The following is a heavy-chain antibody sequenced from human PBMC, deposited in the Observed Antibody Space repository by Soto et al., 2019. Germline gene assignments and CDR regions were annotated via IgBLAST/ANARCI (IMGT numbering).Heavy chain of an antibody. J-gene: IGHJ6*02. D-gene: IGHD6-19*01. CDR3: ARGLAVADYYGMEV. CDR2: INPILRIT. Sequence: QVQLVQSGPEVKKPGSSVKVSCKVSGGTFSNDVINWVRHVPGQGLEWMAKINPILRITNSAQKFQGRATITADKSTNTAYMELSSLESKDTAVYYCARGLAVADYYGMEVWGQGTRVTVSS. CDR1: GGTFSNDV. V-gene: IGHV1-69*04.